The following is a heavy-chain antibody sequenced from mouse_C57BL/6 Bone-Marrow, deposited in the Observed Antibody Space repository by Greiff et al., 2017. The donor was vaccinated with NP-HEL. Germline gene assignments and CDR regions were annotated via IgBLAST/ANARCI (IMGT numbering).Heavy chain of an antibody. J-gene: IGHJ2*01. D-gene: IGHD1-1*01. CDR2: IDPSDSYT. CDR3: ANYYYGSKGYFDY. V-gene: IGHV1-50*01. Sequence: QVQLQQPGAELVKPGASVKLSCKASGYTFTSYWMQWVNQRPGQGLEWIGEIDPSDSYTNYNQKFKGKATLTVDTSSSTAYMQLSSLTSEDSAVYYCANYYYGSKGYFDYWGQGTTLTVSS. CDR1: GYTFTSYW.